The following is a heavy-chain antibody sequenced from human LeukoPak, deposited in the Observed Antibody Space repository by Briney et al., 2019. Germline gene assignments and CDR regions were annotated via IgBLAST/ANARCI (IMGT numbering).Heavy chain of an antibody. J-gene: IGHJ4*02. CDR2: IRHDGSYQ. V-gene: IGHV3-30*02. D-gene: IGHD3-22*01. CDR1: RFTFSSYG. Sequence: GGSLRLSCAASRFTFSSYGMHWVRQTPGKGLEWVAFIRHDGSYQQYVDSVKGRFTVSRDNSKDTVFLQMNSLRTEDTAVYYCAKNRDSSDYPRDFDYWGQGTLVTVSS. CDR3: AKNRDSSDYPRDFDY.